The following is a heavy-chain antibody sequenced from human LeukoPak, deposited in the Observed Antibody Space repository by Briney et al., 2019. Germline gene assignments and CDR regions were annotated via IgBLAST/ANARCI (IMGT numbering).Heavy chain of an antibody. D-gene: IGHD2-21*02. CDR3: SAYCGGDCYSVHDY. V-gene: IGHV1-69*13. CDR2: IIPIFGTA. CDR1: GGTFSSYA. J-gene: IGHJ4*02. Sequence: SVKVSCKASGGTFSSYAISWVRQAPGQGLEWMGGIIPIFGTANYAQKFQGRVTITADESTSTAYMELSSLRSEDTAVYYCSAYCGGDCYSVHDYWGQGTLVTVSS.